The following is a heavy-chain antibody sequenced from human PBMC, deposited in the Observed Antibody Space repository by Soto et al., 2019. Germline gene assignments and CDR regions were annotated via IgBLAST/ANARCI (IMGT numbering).Heavy chain of an antibody. CDR2: ISAYNGNT. CDR1: GYTFTSYG. Sequence: GASVKVSCKASGYTFTSYGISWVRQTPGQGLEWMGRISAYNGNTSYAQKFQGRVTMTRDTSTSTVYMELSSLRSEDTAVYYCARDQAYYDILTGYLHLSAFDIWGQGTMVTVSS. V-gene: IGHV1-18*01. J-gene: IGHJ3*02. D-gene: IGHD3-9*01. CDR3: ARDQAYYDILTGYLHLSAFDI.